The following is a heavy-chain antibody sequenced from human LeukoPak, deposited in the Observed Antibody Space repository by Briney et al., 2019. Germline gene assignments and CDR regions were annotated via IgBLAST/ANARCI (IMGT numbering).Heavy chain of an antibody. CDR1: GCAFSTDE. D-gene: IGHD1-7*01. CDR2: ISSSGITI. V-gene: IGHV3-48*03. J-gene: IGHJ3*02. Sequence: TGGSLGLSSAGSGCAFSTDETNSVRKTPGKGLEWVSHISSSGITIYYADSVKGRFTISRDNSKNTLYLQMNSLRAEDTAVYYCAKYNWNYFEGAFDIWGQGTMVTVSS. CDR3: AKYNWNYFEGAFDI.